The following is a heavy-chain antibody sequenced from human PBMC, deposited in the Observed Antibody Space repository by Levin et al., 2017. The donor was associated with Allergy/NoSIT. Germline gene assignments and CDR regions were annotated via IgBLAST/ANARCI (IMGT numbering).Heavy chain of an antibody. V-gene: IGHV3-23*01. CDR3: AKFLRVRGDYYYGMDV. Sequence: GESLKISCAASGFTFSSYAMSWVRQAPGKGLEWVSAISGSGGSTYYADSVKGRFTISRDNSKNTLYLQMNSLRAEDTAVYYCAKFLRVRGDYYYGMDVWGQGTTVTVSS. CDR2: ISGSGGST. J-gene: IGHJ6*02. CDR1: GFTFSSYA. D-gene: IGHD3-3*01.